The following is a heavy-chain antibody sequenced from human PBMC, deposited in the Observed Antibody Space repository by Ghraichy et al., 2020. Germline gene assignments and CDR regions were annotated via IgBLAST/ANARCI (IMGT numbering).Heavy chain of an antibody. CDR3: AREDSGYDPHAFDI. V-gene: IGHV3-11*01. J-gene: IGHJ3*02. CDR2: ISSSGSTI. Sequence: GGSLRLSCAASGFTFSDYYMSWIRQAPGKELEWVSYISSSGSTIYYADSVKGRFTISRDNAKNSLYLQMNSPRAEDTAVYYCAREDSGYDPHAFDIWGQGTMVTVSS. CDR1: GFTFSDYY. D-gene: IGHD5-12*01.